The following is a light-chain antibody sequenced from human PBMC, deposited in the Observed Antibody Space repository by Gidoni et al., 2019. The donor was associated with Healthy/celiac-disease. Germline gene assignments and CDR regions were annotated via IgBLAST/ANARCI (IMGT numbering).Light chain of an antibody. Sequence: DIQMTQSPSTLSASVGDRVTITCRASQSISDWLAWYQQKPGEAPNLLIYKASRLESGVPSRFSGSGSGTEFALTISSLQPNDLATYYCQRYGSLWTFGQGTKVEIK. CDR1: QSISDW. CDR3: QRYGSLWT. J-gene: IGKJ1*01. CDR2: KAS. V-gene: IGKV1-5*03.